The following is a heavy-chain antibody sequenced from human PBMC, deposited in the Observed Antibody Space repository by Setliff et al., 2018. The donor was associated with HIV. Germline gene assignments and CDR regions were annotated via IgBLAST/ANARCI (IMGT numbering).Heavy chain of an antibody. CDR3: ARVYTYTYDY. Sequence: GASVKVSCAASGFTFSSYAMSWVRQAPGKGLERVANIKPDGSDKCYVDSVKGRFTISRDNAKNSVYLEMNSLRDEDTALYYCARVYTYTYDYWGQGTLVTVSS. V-gene: IGHV3-7*01. CDR2: IKPDGSDK. D-gene: IGHD1-1*01. CDR1: GFTFSSYA. J-gene: IGHJ4*02.